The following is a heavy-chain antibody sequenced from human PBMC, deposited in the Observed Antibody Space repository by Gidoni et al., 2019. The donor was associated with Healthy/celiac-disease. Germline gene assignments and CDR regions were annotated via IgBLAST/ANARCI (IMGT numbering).Heavy chain of an antibody. CDR1: GGSISSSSYY. CDR3: ASNGRDAFDI. D-gene: IGHD2-8*01. V-gene: IGHV4-39*01. Sequence: QLQLQESGPGLVKPSEHLSLTCTVSGGSISSSSYYWGWIRQPPGKGLEWIGSIYYSGSTYYNPSLKSRVTISVDTSKTQFSLKLSSVTAADTAVYYCASNGRDAFDIWGQGTMVTVSS. CDR2: IYYSGST. J-gene: IGHJ3*02.